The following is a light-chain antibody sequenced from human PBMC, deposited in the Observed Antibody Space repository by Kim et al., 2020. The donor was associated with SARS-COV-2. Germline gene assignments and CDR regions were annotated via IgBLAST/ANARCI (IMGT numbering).Light chain of an antibody. CDR2: YDS. V-gene: IGLV3-21*04. Sequence: PGKPARITCGGNNLGTIGVHWYQQKPGQAPVLAIYYDSDRRSGIPERFSGSKSGNTATLTISRVEAGDEADYYCQVWDSSSDRNWVFGGGTQLTVL. CDR3: QVWDSSSDRNWV. CDR1: NLGTIG. J-gene: IGLJ3*02.